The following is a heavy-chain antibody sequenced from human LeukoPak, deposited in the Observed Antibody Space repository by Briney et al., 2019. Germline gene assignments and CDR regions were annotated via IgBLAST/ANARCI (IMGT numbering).Heavy chain of an antibody. CDR3: ARGIRAVGYCSSTSCRRSHYYYYMDV. CDR2: MYYSGYP. D-gene: IGHD2-2*01. V-gene: IGHV4-39*02. J-gene: IGHJ6*03. Sequence: SETLSLTCTVSGGSISSGSYYWGWIRQPPGKGLEWIATMYYSGYPYYNPSLKSRVTISVDTSKNQFSLKLNSVTAADTAVYYCARGIRAVGYCSSTSCRRSHYYYYMDVWGKGTTVTISS. CDR1: GGSISSGSYY.